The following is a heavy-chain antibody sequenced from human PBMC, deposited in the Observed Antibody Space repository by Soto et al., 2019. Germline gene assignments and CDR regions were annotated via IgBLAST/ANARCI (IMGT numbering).Heavy chain of an antibody. Sequence: QVQLVQSGAEVKKPGSSVKVSCKASGGTFSSYAISWVRQAPGQGLEWMGGIIPIFGTANYAQKFQGRVTITSDKSTSTAYMERRSLRAEDTAVYYCARVGIAAAEVYYFDYWGQGTLVTVSS. CDR3: ARVGIAAAEVYYFDY. CDR1: GGTFSSYA. V-gene: IGHV1-69*06. J-gene: IGHJ4*02. D-gene: IGHD6-13*01. CDR2: IIPIFGTA.